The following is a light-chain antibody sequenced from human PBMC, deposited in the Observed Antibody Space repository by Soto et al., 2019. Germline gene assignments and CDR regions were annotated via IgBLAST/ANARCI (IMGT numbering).Light chain of an antibody. V-gene: IGKV3-15*01. J-gene: IGKJ5*01. Sequence: EIVMTQSPATLSVSPGESATLSCRASQSVSSNLAWYQQKPGQAPRLLIYGASTRATGIPARFSGSGSGTESTLTISSLQSEDFAVYDGQQYKNWPPITFGQGTRLEIK. CDR2: GAS. CDR3: QQYKNWPPIT. CDR1: QSVSSN.